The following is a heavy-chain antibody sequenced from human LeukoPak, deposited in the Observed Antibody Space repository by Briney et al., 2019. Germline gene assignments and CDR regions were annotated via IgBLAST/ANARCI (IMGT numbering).Heavy chain of an antibody. CDR1: RFTFSNSA. D-gene: IGHD6-19*01. CDR3: AKDRASGSGSYSYRGFDY. Sequence: GGSLRLSCAASRFTFSNSAMSWVRQAPGRGLEWVSAISGSGDYTNYADSVKGRFTISRDNSKNTLYLQMNSLRAEDTAVYYCAKDRASGSGSYSYRGFDYWGQGTLVTVSS. CDR2: ISGSGDYT. J-gene: IGHJ4*02. V-gene: IGHV3-23*01.